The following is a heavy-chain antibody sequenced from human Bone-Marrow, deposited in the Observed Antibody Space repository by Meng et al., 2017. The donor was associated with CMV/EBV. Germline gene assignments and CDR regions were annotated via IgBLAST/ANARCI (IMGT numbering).Heavy chain of an antibody. J-gene: IGHJ4*02. CDR3: ARAPSWGYFDD. V-gene: IGHV4-61*08. CDR1: GGSISSGGYY. Sequence: SETLSLTCTVSGGSISSGGYYWSWIRQPPGKGLEWIGYIYYSGSTNYNPSLTSRVTISVDPSKNQFSLKLSSVTAADTAVYYCARAPSWGYFDDWGQGTQVTVSS. D-gene: IGHD7-27*01. CDR2: IYYSGST.